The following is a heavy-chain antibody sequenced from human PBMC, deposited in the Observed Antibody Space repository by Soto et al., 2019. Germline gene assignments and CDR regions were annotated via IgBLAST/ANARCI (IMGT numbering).Heavy chain of an antibody. V-gene: IGHV3-30*18. CDR1: GFTFSSYG. J-gene: IGHJ4*02. CDR3: AKDLNYDFWSGYYTGTLGY. CDR2: ISYDGSNK. Sequence: PGGSLRLSCAASGFTFSSYGMHWVRQAPGKGLEWVAVISYDGSNKYYADSVKGRFTISRDNSKNTLYLQMNSLRAEDTAVYYRAKDLNYDFWSGYYTGTLGYWGQGTLVTVSS. D-gene: IGHD3-3*01.